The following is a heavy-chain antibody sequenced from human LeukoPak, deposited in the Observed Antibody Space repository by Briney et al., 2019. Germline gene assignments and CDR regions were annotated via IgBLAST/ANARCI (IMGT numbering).Heavy chain of an antibody. V-gene: IGHV5-10-1*01. J-gene: IGHJ6*02. CDR1: GYSFNSYW. CDR3: ARLGFGDDDGMDV. D-gene: IGHD3-10*01. CDR2: IDPSVSYT. Sequence: GGSLKISFYGSGYSFNSYWHKRGRPMPGEGLEVVGRIDPSVSYTNYRPSFQGHVTISADKSISTAYLQWSTLKASDTAMYYCARLGFGDDDGMDVWGQGTTVTVSS.